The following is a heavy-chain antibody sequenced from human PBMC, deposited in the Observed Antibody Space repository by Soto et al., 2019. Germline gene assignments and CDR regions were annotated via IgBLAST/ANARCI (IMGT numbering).Heavy chain of an antibody. D-gene: IGHD1-26*01. J-gene: IGHJ5*02. Sequence: ASVKVSCKASGFTFTSSAVQWVRQARGQRLEWIGWIVVGSGNTNYAQKFQERVTITRDMSTSTAYMELSSLRSEDTAVYYCAAEEVGATAITWFDPWGQGPLVTVSS. CDR1: GFTFTSSA. CDR3: AAEEVGATAITWFDP. CDR2: IVVGSGNT. V-gene: IGHV1-58*01.